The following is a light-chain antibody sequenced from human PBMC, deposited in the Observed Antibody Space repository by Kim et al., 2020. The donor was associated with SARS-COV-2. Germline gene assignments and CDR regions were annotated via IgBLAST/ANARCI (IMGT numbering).Light chain of an antibody. CDR1: QSVSGSS. J-gene: IGKJ1*01. CDR2: GAS. Sequence: SPGERATLSCRTSQSVSGSSLAWYQQKPGQAPRLLIYGASSRATGTPDRFSGSGSGTDFTLTISRLEPEDFAVYYCQQYGTSPRTFGQGTKVDIK. V-gene: IGKV3-20*01. CDR3: QQYGTSPRT.